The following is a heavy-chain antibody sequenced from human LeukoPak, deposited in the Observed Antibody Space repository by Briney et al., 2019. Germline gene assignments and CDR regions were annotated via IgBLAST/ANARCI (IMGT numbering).Heavy chain of an antibody. CDR3: ARQISGWYVY. CDR2: IYTSGST. D-gene: IGHD6-19*01. Sequence: SQTLSLTCTVSGGSISSGSYYWSWIRQPAGKGLEWIGRIYTSGSTNYNPSLKSRVTISVDTSKNQFSLKLSSVTAADTAVYYCARQISGWYVYWGQGTLVTVSS. CDR1: GGSISSGSYY. V-gene: IGHV4-61*02. J-gene: IGHJ4*02.